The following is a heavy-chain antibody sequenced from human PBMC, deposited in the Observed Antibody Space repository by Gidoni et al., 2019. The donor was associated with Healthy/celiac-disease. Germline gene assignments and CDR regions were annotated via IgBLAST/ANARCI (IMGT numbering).Heavy chain of an antibody. J-gene: IGHJ6*03. CDR3: ARVRSPRYSGYPTAGGKYYYYYMDV. CDR1: GGSFSGYY. CDR2: INHSGST. V-gene: IGHV4-34*01. Sequence: QVQLQQWGAGLLKPSETLSLTCAVYGGSFSGYYWRWIRQPPGKGLEWIGEINHSGSTNYNPSLKSRVTISVDTSKNQFSLKLSSVTAADTAVYYCARVRSPRYSGYPTAGGKYYYYYMDVWGKGTTVTVSS. D-gene: IGHD5-12*01.